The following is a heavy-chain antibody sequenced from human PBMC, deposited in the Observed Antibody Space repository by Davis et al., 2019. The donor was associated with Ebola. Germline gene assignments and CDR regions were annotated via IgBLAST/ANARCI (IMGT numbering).Heavy chain of an antibody. CDR1: GGPFSGYY. Sequence: MPSETLSLTCAVYGGPFSGYYWSWIRQHPGKGLEWIGYIYHSGSTYYNPSLKSRVTMSVDTSKNQFSLRLSSVTAADTAVYYCSRGYGYYYHYGMDVWGKGTTVTVSS. CDR2: IYHSGST. V-gene: IGHV4-34*09. CDR3: SRGYGYYYHYGMDV. D-gene: IGHD1-1*01. J-gene: IGHJ6*04.